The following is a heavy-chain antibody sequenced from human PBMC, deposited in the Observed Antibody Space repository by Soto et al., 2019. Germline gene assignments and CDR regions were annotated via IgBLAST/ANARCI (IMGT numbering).Heavy chain of an antibody. CDR1: GGSISSGGYY. D-gene: IGHD6-13*01. V-gene: IGHV4-31*03. CDR3: ARVFYSSSSIDY. J-gene: IGHJ4*02. CDR2: IYYSGST. Sequence: SXTLSLTCTVSGGSISSGGYYWIWIRQHPGKGLEWIGYIYYSGSTYYNPSLKSRVTISVDTSKNQFSLKLSSVTAADTAVYYCARVFYSSSSIDYWGQGTLVTVSS.